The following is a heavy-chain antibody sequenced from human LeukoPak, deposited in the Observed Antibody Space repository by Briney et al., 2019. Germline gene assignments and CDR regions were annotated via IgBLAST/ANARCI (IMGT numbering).Heavy chain of an antibody. CDR2: IYSGGST. J-gene: IGHJ4*02. D-gene: IGHD3-22*01. Sequence: PGGSLRLSCAASGFTVSSNYMSWVRQAPGKGLEWVSVIYSGGSTYYADSVKGRFTISRDNSKNTLYLQMNSLRAEDTAVYYCARASWYCDSSGYYWDYWGQGTLVTVSS. CDR1: GFTVSSNY. V-gene: IGHV3-53*01. CDR3: ARASWYCDSSGYYWDY.